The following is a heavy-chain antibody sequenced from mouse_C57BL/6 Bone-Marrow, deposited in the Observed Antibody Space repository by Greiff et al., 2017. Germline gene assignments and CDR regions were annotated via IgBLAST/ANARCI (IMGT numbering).Heavy chain of an antibody. CDR3: ARSIYDGYHWYFDV. CDR2: ISSGGSYT. CDR1: GFTFSSYG. Sequence: DVKLVESGGDLVKPGGSLKLSCAASGFTFSSYGMSWVRQTPDKRLEWVATISSGGSYTYYPDSVKGRFTISRDNAKNTLYLQMSSLKSEDTAMYYCARSIYDGYHWYFDVWGTGTTGTVSS. V-gene: IGHV5-6*02. J-gene: IGHJ1*03. D-gene: IGHD2-3*01.